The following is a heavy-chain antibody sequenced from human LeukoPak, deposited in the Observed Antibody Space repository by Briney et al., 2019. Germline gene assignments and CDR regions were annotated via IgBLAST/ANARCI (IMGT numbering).Heavy chain of an antibody. J-gene: IGHJ4*02. D-gene: IGHD6-13*01. Sequence: ASVTVSCKASGYTFTGYYMHWVRQAPGQGLERMGWINPNSGGTNYAQKFQGRVTMTRDTSISTAYMELSRLRSDDTAVYYCARDRSRYSSSWYGGRYFDYWGQGTLVTVSS. CDR2: INPNSGGT. V-gene: IGHV1-2*02. CDR3: ARDRSRYSSSWYGGRYFDY. CDR1: GYTFTGYY.